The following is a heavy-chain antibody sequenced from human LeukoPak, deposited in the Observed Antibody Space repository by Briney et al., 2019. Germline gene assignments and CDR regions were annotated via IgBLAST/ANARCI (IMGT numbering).Heavy chain of an antibody. CDR1: GFTFGDYA. CDR2: INWNGGST. D-gene: IGHD6-13*01. J-gene: IGHJ4*02. CDR3: ARGRGSSWSPFDY. Sequence: GGSLRLSCTASGFTFGDYAMSWFRQAPGKGLEWVFGINWNGGSTGYANSVKGRFTISRDNAKNSLYLQMNSLRAEDTALYYCARGRGSSWSPFDYWGQGTLVTVSS. V-gene: IGHV3-20*04.